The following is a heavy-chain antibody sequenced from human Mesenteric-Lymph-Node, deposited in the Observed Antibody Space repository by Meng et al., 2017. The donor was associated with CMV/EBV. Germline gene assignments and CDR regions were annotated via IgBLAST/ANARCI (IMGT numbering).Heavy chain of an antibody. V-gene: IGHV4-39*07. CDR3: AKGYCSGGSCYGRGFDP. Sequence: SETLSLTCTVSGVSNSSSSRSYYWGWIRQPPGKGLEWIGSIYYSGTTYYNPSLQSRVTISIDSSKKHFSLNLSSVTAADTAVYYCAKGYCSGGSCYGRGFDPWGQGTLVTVSS. CDR2: IYYSGTT. J-gene: IGHJ5*02. CDR1: GVSNSSSSRSYY. D-gene: IGHD2-15*01.